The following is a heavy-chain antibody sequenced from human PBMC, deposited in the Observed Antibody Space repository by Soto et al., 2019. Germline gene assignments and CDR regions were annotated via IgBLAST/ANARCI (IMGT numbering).Heavy chain of an antibody. CDR1: GGSISSYY. V-gene: IGHV4-59*01. CDR2: IYYSGST. CDR3: ASGRPKRNFYFDY. J-gene: IGHJ4*02. Sequence: SETLSLTCTVSGGSISSYYWSWIRQPPGKGLEWIGYIYYSGSTNYNPSLKSRVTISVDTSKNQFYLKLSSVTAADTAVYYCASGRPKRNFYFDYLGQRTLLTLCS.